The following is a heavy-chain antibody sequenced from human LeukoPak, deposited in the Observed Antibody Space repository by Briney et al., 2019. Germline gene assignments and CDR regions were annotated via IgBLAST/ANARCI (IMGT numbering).Heavy chain of an antibody. CDR1: GFTVSSNC. J-gene: IGHJ5*02. CDR2: ISYDGSNK. Sequence: GGSLRLSCAASGFTVSSNCVSWVRQAPGKGLEWVAVISYDGSNKYYADSVKGRFTISRDNSKNTLYLQMNNLRAEDTAVYYCARAGVPAAIVGFLDWFDLWGQGTLVTVSS. V-gene: IGHV3-30*05. CDR3: ARAGVPAAIVGFLDWFDL. D-gene: IGHD2-2*01.